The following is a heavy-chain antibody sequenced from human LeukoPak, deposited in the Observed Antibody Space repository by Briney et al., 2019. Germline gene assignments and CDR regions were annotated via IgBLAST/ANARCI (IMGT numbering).Heavy chain of an antibody. Sequence: GGSLRLSCGASGFTFSSYGMHWARQAPGKGLEWVAVISDDGSNEFYADSVKGRFTISRDTSKNTVNLQMNSLRAEDTAVYYCARAAYSSTWSIGEYLDHWGQGTLVTVSS. CDR2: ISDDGSNE. CDR1: GFTFSSYG. CDR3: ARAAYSSTWSIGEYLDH. V-gene: IGHV3-30*19. J-gene: IGHJ4*02. D-gene: IGHD6-13*01.